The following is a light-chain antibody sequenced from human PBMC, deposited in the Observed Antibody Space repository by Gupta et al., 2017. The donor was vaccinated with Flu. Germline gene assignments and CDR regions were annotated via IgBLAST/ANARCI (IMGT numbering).Light chain of an antibody. V-gene: IGKV3-15*01. CDR1: QSISTN. CDR3: QQSSDWSPMFT. CDR2: GES. J-gene: IGKJ2*01. Sequence: EIVMTQSPATLSVSPGERATLSCRASQSISTNLAWYQQKPRQAPRLLIYGESTRATGIPARFSGSGAGTEFSITIISRLSDDLAVYYSQQSSDWSPMFTFGEGTKVEIK.